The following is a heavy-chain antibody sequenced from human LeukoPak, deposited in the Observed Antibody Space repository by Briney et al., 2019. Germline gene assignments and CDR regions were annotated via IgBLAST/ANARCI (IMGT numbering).Heavy chain of an antibody. CDR3: ARSLAFDI. CDR1: GGSISSGGYS. V-gene: IGHV4-39*07. CDR2: IYHSGST. J-gene: IGHJ3*02. Sequence: SETLSLTCAVSGGSISSGGYSWGWIRQPPGKGLEWIGSIYHSGSTHYNPSLKSRVTISVDTSKNQFSLRLSSVTAADTAVYYCARSLAFDIWGQGTTVTVSS.